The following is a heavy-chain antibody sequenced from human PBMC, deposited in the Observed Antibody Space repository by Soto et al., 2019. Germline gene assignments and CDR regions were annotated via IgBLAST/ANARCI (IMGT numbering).Heavy chain of an antibody. Sequence: ASETLSLTCAVYGGSFSGYYWSWIRQPPGKGLEWIGEINHSGSTNYNPSLKSRVTISVDTSKNQFSLKLSSVTAADTAVYYCARTVAGTNDYWGQGTLVTVSS. CDR2: INHSGST. V-gene: IGHV4-34*01. CDR1: GGSFSGYY. CDR3: ARTVAGTNDY. D-gene: IGHD6-19*01. J-gene: IGHJ4*02.